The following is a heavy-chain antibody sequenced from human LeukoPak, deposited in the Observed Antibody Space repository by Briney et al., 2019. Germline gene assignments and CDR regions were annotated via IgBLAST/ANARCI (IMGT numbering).Heavy chain of an antibody. V-gene: IGHV3-30*04. J-gene: IGHJ3*02. CDR3: TRDIRLTTDRDAFDI. CDR1: GFTLSSYA. D-gene: IGHD1-14*01. Sequence: PGGSLRLSCAASGFTLSSYAMHWVRQAPGKGMEWLAVITYDGTKKYYPDSVKGRFTISRDNSQSTLYLQMNSLRGEDTAVYFCTRDIRLTTDRDAFDIWGQGTMVTVSS. CDR2: ITYDGTKK.